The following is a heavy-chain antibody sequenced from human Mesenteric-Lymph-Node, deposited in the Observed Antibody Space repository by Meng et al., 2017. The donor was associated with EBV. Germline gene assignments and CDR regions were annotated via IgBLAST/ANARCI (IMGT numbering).Heavy chain of an antibody. CDR3: ARTGRCSGDSCYYNWFDP. J-gene: IGHJ5*02. D-gene: IGHD2-15*01. Sequence: VRLQVSGPGRVKPPETLSLTCPVTGDSVKDVNYYWSCIRQPPGKGLEWIAYIYYSGSTNFNPSLKSRAAISVDTSKSQFSLRLSSVTAADTAVYYCARTGRCSGDSCYYNWFDPWGQGTLVTVSS. CDR1: GDSVKDVNYY. CDR2: IYYSGST. V-gene: IGHV4-61*01.